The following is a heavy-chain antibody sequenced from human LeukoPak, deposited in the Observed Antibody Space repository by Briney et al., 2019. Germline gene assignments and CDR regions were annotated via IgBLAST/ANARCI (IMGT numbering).Heavy chain of an antibody. J-gene: IGHJ3*02. D-gene: IGHD6-13*01. CDR2: IWYDGSNK. CDR1: GFTFSSYG. Sequence: GSLRLSCAASGFTFSSYGMHWVRQAPGKGLEWVAVIWYDGSNKYYADSVKGRFTISRDSSKNTPYLQMNSLRAEDTAVYYCARDSSSSFKNAFDIWGQGTMVTVSS. CDR3: ARDSSSSFKNAFDI. V-gene: IGHV3-33*01.